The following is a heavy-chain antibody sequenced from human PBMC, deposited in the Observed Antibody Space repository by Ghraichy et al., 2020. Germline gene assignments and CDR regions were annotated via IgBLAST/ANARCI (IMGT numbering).Heavy chain of an antibody. CDR1: GFSLSTSGMC. CDR2: IDWDDDK. Sequence: SGPTLVKPTQTLTLTCTFSGFSLSTSGMCVSWIRQPPGKALEWLARIDWDDDKYYSTSLKTRLTISKDTSKNQVVLTMTNMDPVDTATYYCARIRYSSGPPSWWVDYWGQGTLVTVSS. CDR3: ARIRYSSGPPSWWVDY. D-gene: IGHD6-19*01. J-gene: IGHJ4*02. V-gene: IGHV2-70*11.